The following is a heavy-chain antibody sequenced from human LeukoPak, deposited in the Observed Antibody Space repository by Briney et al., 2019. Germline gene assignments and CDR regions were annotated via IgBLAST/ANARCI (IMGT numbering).Heavy chain of an antibody. V-gene: IGHV4-34*01. CDR1: GGSFSGYY. CDR3: ARNTVTTTGIDY. D-gene: IGHD4-11*01. J-gene: IGHJ4*02. CDR2: VNHSGST. Sequence: SETLSLTCAVYGGSFSGYYWSWIRQPPGKGLEWIGEVNHSGSTNYNPSLKSRVTISVDTSKNQFSLKLSSVTAADTAVYHCARNTVTTTGIDYWGQGTLVTVSS.